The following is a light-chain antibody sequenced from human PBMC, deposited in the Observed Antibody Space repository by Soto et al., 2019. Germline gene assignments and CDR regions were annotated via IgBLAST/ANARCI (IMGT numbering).Light chain of an antibody. CDR1: QTITTY. J-gene: IGKJ1*01. V-gene: IGKV1-39*01. CDR2: GAS. CDR3: QQTHSTPWT. Sequence: DIQMTQSPSSLSASVGDRVTISCRASQTITTYLNWYQQKPGKAPQLLIYGASILQSGVPSRFTGSGSGTDFTLNISSLQPDDFATYHCQQTHSTPWTFGQGTKVEIK.